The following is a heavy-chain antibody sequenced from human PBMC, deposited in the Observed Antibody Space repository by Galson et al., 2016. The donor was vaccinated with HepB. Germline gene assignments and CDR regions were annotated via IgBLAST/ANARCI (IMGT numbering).Heavy chain of an antibody. D-gene: IGHD1/OR15-1a*01. CDR1: GFTFINAW. V-gene: IGHV3-15*07. Sequence: SLRLSCAASGFTFINAWMNWVRQAPGKGLEWVGRIKTEADGATTDLAVPVKGRFTISSDGSKSKVYLKMDSLKTEDTAVYYCTTGTGTADFWGQGSLVTVSS. CDR2: IKTEADGATT. J-gene: IGHJ4*02. CDR3: TTGTGTADF.